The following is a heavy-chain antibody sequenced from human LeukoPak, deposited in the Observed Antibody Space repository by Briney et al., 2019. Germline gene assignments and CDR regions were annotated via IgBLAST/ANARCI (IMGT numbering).Heavy chain of an antibody. J-gene: IGHJ6*02. V-gene: IGHV3-23*01. CDR1: GFTFSSYA. CDR2: ISSSGGST. CDR3: AKDPTDYYYYYGMDV. Sequence: GGSLRLSCAASGFTFSSYAMSWVRQAPGKGLEWVSAISSSGGSTYYADSVKGRFTISRDNSKNTLYLQMNSLRAEDTAVYYCAKDPTDYYYYYGMDVWGQGTTVTVSS.